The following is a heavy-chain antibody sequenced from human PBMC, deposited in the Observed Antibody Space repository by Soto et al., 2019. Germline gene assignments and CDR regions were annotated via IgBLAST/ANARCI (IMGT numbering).Heavy chain of an antibody. J-gene: IGHJ5*02. CDR1: GGTFSSYA. CDR3: ARGNLYGNWFDP. CDR2: IIPNSGGT. Sequence: GASVKVSCKASGGTFSSYAISWVRQAPGQGLEWMGGIIPNSGGTNYAQKFQGWVTMTRDTSISTAYMELSRLRSDDTAVYYCARGNLYGNWFDPWGQGTLVTVSS. D-gene: IGHD4-17*01. V-gene: IGHV1-2*04.